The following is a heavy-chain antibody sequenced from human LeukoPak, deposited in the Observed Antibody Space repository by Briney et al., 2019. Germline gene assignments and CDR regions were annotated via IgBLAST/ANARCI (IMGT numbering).Heavy chain of an antibody. Sequence: GGSLRLSCAASGFTFSSYTMSWVRQAPGKGLEWVSTITTSDGNTFYADSVKGRFTVSRDNSKNTLYLQMNSLRAEDTAVYYCARGFGAYYDFWSGYFAGYYGMDVWGQGTTVTVSS. V-gene: IGHV3-23*01. D-gene: IGHD3-3*01. CDR2: ITTSDGNT. CDR3: ARGFGAYYDFWSGYFAGYYGMDV. J-gene: IGHJ6*02. CDR1: GFTFSSYT.